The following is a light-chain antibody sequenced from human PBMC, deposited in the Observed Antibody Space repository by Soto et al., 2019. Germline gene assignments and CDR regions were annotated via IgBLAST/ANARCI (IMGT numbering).Light chain of an antibody. Sequence: QSALTQPASVSGSPGQSITISCTGTSSDVGGYHYVSWYQQHPGKAPKVMIYDVTDRPSGVSNRFSDSKSGDTASLTISGLQAEDEADYYCSSYTSSTTLVFGGGTQLTVL. V-gene: IGLV2-14*01. CDR1: SSDVGGYHY. CDR2: DVT. J-gene: IGLJ2*01. CDR3: SSYTSSTTLV.